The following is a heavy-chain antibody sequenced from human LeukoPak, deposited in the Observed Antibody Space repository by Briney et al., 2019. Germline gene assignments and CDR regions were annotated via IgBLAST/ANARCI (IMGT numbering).Heavy chain of an antibody. Sequence: PGGSLRLSCAASGFTFSSYAMHWVRQAPGKGLEYVSAISSNGGSTYYANSVKGRFTISRDNSKNTLYLQMGSLRAEDMAVYYCARGDVDCGGDCYSGYFQHWGQGTLVTVSS. J-gene: IGHJ1*01. CDR2: ISSNGGST. CDR1: GFTFSSYA. V-gene: IGHV3-64*01. CDR3: ARGDVDCGGDCYSGYFQH. D-gene: IGHD2-21*02.